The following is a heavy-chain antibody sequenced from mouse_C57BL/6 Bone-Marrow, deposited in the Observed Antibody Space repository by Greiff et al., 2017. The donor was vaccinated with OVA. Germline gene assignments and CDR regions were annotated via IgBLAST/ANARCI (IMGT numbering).Heavy chain of an antibody. CDR2: IYPRSGNT. Sequence: VKLVESGAELARPGASVKLSCKASGYTFTSYGISWVKQRTGQGLEWIGEIYPRSGNTYYNEKFKGKATLTADKSSSTAYMELRSLTSEDSAVYFCARDGNYLYWYVDVWGTGTTVTVSS. J-gene: IGHJ1*03. V-gene: IGHV1-81*01. CDR1: GYTFTSYG. CDR3: ARDGNYLYWYVDV. D-gene: IGHD2-1*01.